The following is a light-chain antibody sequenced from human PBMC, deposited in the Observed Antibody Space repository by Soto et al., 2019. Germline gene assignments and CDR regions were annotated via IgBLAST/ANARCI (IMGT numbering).Light chain of an antibody. J-gene: IGKJ1*01. CDR3: QQYTEWPT. Sequence: EIVMTQSPATLSVSPGERATLSCRASQSVSVNLAWYQQKPGQAPRLLMYDASTRATDIPARFSGSGSGTEFTLTISSLQSEDFGLYYCQQYTEWPTFGQGTKVEIK. CDR2: DAS. CDR1: QSVSVN. V-gene: IGKV3-15*01.